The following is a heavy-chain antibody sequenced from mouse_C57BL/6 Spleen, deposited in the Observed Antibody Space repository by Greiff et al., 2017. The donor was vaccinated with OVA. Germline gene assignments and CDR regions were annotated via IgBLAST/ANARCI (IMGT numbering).Heavy chain of an antibody. CDR2: INPSSGYT. D-gene: IGHD3-2*02. CDR1: GYTFTSYT. V-gene: IGHV1-4*01. J-gene: IGHJ3*01. Sequence: VKVVESGAELARPGASVKMSCKASGYTFTSYTMHWVKQRPGQGLEWIGYINPSSGYTKYNQKFKDKATLTADKSSSTAYMQLSSLTSEDSAVYYCARSGAAQALFAYWGQGTLVTVSA. CDR3: ARSGAAQALFAY.